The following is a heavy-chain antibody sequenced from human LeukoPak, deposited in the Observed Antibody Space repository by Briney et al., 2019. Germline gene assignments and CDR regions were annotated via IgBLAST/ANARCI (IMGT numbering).Heavy chain of an antibody. J-gene: IGHJ6*03. CDR2: INTNTGNP. CDR3: ARDGATPIYYYYYMDV. CDR1: GYTFTSYA. D-gene: IGHD1-26*01. Sequence: ASVKVSCKASGYTFTSYAMNWVRQAPGQGLEWMGWINTNTGNPTYAQGFTGRFVFSLDTSVSTAYLQISSLKAEDTAVYYCARDGATPIYYYYYMDVWGKGTTVTVSS. V-gene: IGHV7-4-1*02.